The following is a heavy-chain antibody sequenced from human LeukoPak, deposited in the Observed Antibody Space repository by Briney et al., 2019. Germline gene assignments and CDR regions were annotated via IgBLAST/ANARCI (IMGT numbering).Heavy chain of an antibody. CDR2: VIHSGST. CDR1: GFSLSTSGM. D-gene: IGHD4-11*01. J-gene: IGHJ4*02. Sequence: SGPTLVNPTQTLTLTCTFSGFSLSTSGMCVSWIRQPPGKGLEWIGEVIHSGSTNYNPSLKSRVTISVDTSKNQFSLKLSSVTAADTAVYYCARGMTNWGQGTLVTVSS. V-gene: IGHV4-39*07. CDR3: ARGMTN.